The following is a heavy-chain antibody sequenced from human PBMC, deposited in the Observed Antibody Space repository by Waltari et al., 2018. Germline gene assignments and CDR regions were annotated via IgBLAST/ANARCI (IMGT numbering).Heavy chain of an antibody. CDR2: INHSGST. Sequence: QVQLQQWGAGLLKPSETLSLTCAVYGGSFSGYYWSWIRQPPGKGLEWIGEINHSGSTNYNPSLKGRVTISVDTSKNQFSLKLSSVTAADTAVYYCARVYYDFWSGYGYWGQGTLVTVSS. CDR3: ARVYYDFWSGYGY. D-gene: IGHD3-3*01. V-gene: IGHV4-34*01. CDR1: GGSFSGYY. J-gene: IGHJ4*02.